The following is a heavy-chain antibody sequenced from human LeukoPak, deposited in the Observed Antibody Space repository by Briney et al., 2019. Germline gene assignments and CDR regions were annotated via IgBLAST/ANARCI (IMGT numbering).Heavy chain of an antibody. V-gene: IGHV3-30*03. Sequence: PGGSLRLSCAASGFTFSSYGMHWVRQAPGKGLEWVAVISYDGSNKYYADSVKGRFTISRDNSKNTLYLQMNSLRAEDTAVYYCARDLGLTPGYGMDVWGQGTTVTVSS. J-gene: IGHJ6*02. CDR3: ARDLGLTPGYGMDV. CDR1: GFTFSSYG. CDR2: ISYDGSNK.